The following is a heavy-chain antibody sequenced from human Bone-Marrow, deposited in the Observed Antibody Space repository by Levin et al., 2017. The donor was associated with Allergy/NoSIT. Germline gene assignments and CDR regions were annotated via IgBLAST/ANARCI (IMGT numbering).Heavy chain of an antibody. Sequence: PGGSLRLSCAASGFTFSSYGMHWVRQAPGKGLEWVAVISYDGSNKYYADSVKGRFTISRDNSKNTLYLQMNSLRAEDTAVYYCAKGSDGYSYGNGVDYWGQGTLVTVSS. D-gene: IGHD5-18*01. V-gene: IGHV3-30*18. CDR1: GFTFSSYG. J-gene: IGHJ4*02. CDR2: ISYDGSNK. CDR3: AKGSDGYSYGNGVDY.